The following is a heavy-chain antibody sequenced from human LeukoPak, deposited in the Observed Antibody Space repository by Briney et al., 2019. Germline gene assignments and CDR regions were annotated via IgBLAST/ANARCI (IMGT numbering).Heavy chain of an antibody. CDR2: IYHSGST. D-gene: IGHD2-2*01. CDR1: GFSISSGYY. CDR3: ARLHHCSSTSCYLGRHNIDN. Sequence: SETLALTCAVSGFSISSGYYWGWIRQHPGKGLEWIRSIYHSGSTHYSPPLKSRVTISGDTSKSQFSLNLRSVTAADTVVYFCARLHHCSSTSCYLGRHNIDNWGQGTMVTVSS. J-gene: IGHJ3*02. V-gene: IGHV4-38-2*01.